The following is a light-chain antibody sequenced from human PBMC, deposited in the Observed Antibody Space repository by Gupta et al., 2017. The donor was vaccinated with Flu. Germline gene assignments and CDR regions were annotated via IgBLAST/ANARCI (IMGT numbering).Light chain of an antibody. Sequence: TSARESRVPERFSGSGSGTDFTLTISSLQAEDVAIYYCQHYFLTPPTFGPGTKVDI. CDR2: TS. V-gene: IGKV4-1*01. J-gene: IGKJ3*01. CDR3: QHYFLTPPT.